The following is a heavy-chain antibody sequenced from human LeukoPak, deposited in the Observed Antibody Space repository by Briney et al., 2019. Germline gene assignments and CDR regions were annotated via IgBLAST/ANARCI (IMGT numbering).Heavy chain of an antibody. CDR3: ARDMITFGGVIVTWDY. D-gene: IGHD3-16*02. J-gene: IGHJ4*02. Sequence: SETLSLTCTVSGGSISSYYWSWIRQPPGKGLEWIGYIYYSGSTNYNPSLKSRVTISVDTSKNQFSLKLSSVTAADTAVYYCARDMITFGGVIVTWDYWGQGTLVTVSS. V-gene: IGHV4-59*01. CDR1: GGSISSYY. CDR2: IYYSGST.